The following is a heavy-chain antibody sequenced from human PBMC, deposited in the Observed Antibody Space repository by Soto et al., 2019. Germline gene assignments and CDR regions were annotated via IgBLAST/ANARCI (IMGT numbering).Heavy chain of an antibody. CDR2: VSGSGGST. Sequence: GGSLRLSCAASGFTFSSYAMSWVRQAPGKGLEWVSVVSGSGGSTYYADSVKGRFTISRDNSKNTLFLQMNSLRAEDTAVYYCAKDPRYSRGRGYLDYGGRGTWATVS. D-gene: IGHD6-19*01. V-gene: IGHV3-23*01. J-gene: IGHJ4*02. CDR3: AKDPRYSRGRGYLDY. CDR1: GFTFSSYA.